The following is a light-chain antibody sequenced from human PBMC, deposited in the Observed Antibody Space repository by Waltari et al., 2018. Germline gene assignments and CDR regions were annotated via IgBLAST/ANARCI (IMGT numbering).Light chain of an antibody. CDR2: GAS. J-gene: IGKJ2*03. Sequence: DIVLTQSPVTLSLSPGETAAVSCRVSPPVSADYLAWYQHRPGLPPRLLIFGASTRATGIPDRFSGSGSGTEFTLTITSLGPEDSAVYYCQQFGGSPLYSFGQGTKLEVK. CDR3: QQFGGSPLYS. V-gene: IGKV3-20*01. CDR1: PPVSADY.